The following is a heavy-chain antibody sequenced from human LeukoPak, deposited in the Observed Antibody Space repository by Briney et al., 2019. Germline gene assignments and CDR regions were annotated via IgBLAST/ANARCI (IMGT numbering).Heavy chain of an antibody. CDR2: ISYDGSYK. CDR3: ARDHHDYGDYELGYYYYYMDV. J-gene: IGHJ6*03. D-gene: IGHD4-17*01. Sequence: GGSLRLSCAASGFTFSNYAIHWVRQAPGKGLEWVALISYDGSYKSYADSVKGRFTISRDNSKNTLYLQMNSLRAEDTAVYYCARDHHDYGDYELGYYYYYMDVWGKGTTVTVSS. CDR1: GFTFSNYA. V-gene: IGHV3-30*04.